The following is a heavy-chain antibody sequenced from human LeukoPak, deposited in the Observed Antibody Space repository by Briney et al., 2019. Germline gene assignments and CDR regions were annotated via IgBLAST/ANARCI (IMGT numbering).Heavy chain of an antibody. CDR2: IYTSGST. V-gene: IGHV4-61*02. CDR3: ARDPNGDYLDY. CDR1: GGSISSGSYY. D-gene: IGHD4-17*01. J-gene: IGHJ4*02. Sequence: SETLSLTCTVSGGSISSGSYYWSWIRQPAGKGLEWIGRIYTSGSTNYNPSLKSRVTISVDTSKNQFSLKLSSVTAADTAVYYCARDPNGDYLDYWGQGTLVTVSS.